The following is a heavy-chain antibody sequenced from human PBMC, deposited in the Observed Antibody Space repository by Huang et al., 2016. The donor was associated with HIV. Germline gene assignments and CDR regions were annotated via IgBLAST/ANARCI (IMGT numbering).Heavy chain of an antibody. D-gene: IGHD5-18*01. CDR1: GYRFTNYW. CDR2: IYPGDSET. J-gene: IGHJ4*02. CDR3: ARPLLGYSNGYYFDN. V-gene: IGHV5-51*03. Sequence: EVQLVQSGAVVKKPGESLKISCKGSGYRFTNYWIGWVRQMPGKGLEWMGIIYPGDSETKYSPSFQVQVTISADKSVSTAYLQWSRLKASDSAVYYCARPLLGYSNGYYFDNWGQGTLVTVSS.